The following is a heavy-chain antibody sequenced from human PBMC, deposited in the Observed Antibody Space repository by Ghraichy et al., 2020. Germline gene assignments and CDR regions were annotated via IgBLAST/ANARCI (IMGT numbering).Heavy chain of an antibody. CDR3: ASFTMISENYYFAMDV. CDR2: ISAYSGNT. Sequence: ASVKVSCKASGHTLKRYGISWVRQAPGQGLQWMGWISAYSGNTKYARQFQGRVTMTTDTSTGTAYMELGSLTSDDTAMYYCASFTMISENYYFAMDVWGQGTPVTVS. CDR1: GHTLKRYG. V-gene: IGHV1-18*01. D-gene: IGHD3-3*01. J-gene: IGHJ6*02.